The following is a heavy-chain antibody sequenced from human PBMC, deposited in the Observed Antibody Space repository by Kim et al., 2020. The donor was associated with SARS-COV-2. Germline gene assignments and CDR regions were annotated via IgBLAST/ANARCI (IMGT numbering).Heavy chain of an antibody. Sequence: GGSLRLSCAASGFTFDDYALHWVRQAPGKGLEWVSGISWNSGSIGYADSAQGRFTIPRDNAKNSLYLQMNSLGAEDTALYYCAKDTGAILLWFGESNGMDVWGQGTTVTVSS. D-gene: IGHD3-10*01. V-gene: IGHV3-9*01. CDR1: GFTFDDYA. CDR2: ISWNSGSI. J-gene: IGHJ6*02. CDR3: AKDTGAILLWFGESNGMDV.